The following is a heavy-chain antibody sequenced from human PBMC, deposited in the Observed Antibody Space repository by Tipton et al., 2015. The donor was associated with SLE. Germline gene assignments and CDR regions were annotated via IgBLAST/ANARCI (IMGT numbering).Heavy chain of an antibody. D-gene: IGHD2-15*01. CDR1: GGSISSHY. J-gene: IGHJ4*02. CDR2: IYYSGST. V-gene: IGHV4-59*11. Sequence: TLSLTCTVSGGSISSHYWSWIRQPPGKGLEWIGYIYYSGSTSYNPSLKSRVTISVDTSKNQFSLKLSSVTAADTAVYYCATIDPDTESGVIPGDYWGQGILVTVSS. CDR3: ATIDPDTESGVIPGDY.